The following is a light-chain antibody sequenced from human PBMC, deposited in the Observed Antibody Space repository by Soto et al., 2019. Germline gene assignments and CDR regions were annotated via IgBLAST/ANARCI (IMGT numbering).Light chain of an antibody. J-gene: IGLJ2*01. CDR3: AAWDDSLSGPGV. CDR1: RSNIGNNY. CDR2: RNN. V-gene: IGLV1-47*01. Sequence: QSVLTQPPSASGTPGQRVTISCSGSRSNIGNNYVYWYQMVPGTAPKLLIYRNNQRPSGVPDRFSGSRSGTSASLAISGLRSEDEADYYCAAWDDSLSGPGVFGGGTKLTVL.